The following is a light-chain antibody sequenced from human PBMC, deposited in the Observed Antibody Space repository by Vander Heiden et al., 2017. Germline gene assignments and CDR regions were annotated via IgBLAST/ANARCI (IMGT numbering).Light chain of an antibody. J-gene: IGLJ2*01. V-gene: IGLV2-8*01. CDR1: SSAVGGYNY. CDR2: EVS. CDR3: SSYAGSNDVV. Sequence: QSSLTQPPSASASPGQSVTICCTGTSSAVGGYNYVSWYQQHPGKAPHLMIHEVSKRPSGVPDRFSGSKSANTASLTVSGLQAEDEADYSCSSYAGSNDVVFGGGTNLTVL.